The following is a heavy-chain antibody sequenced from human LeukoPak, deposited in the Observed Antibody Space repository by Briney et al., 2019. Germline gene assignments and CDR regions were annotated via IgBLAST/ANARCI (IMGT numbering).Heavy chain of an antibody. D-gene: IGHD5-12*01. CDR1: GFTFSSYA. CDR2: ICGGGGST. CDR3: ARDRYSGYDYAY. J-gene: IGHJ4*02. Sequence: GGSLRLSCAASGFTFSSYAMSWVRQAPGKGLEWVSVICGGGGSTYYADSVKGRFIISRDNSKNTLYLQMNSLRAEDTAVYYCARDRYSGYDYAYWGQGTLVTVSS. V-gene: IGHV3-23*01.